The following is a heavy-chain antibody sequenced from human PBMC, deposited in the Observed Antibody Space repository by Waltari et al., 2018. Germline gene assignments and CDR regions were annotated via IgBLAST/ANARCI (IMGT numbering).Heavy chain of an antibody. CDR2: ISSSGSTI. J-gene: IGHJ6*02. CDR3: ARAPQRPGGSTKLLPWMDWYYYGMDV. V-gene: IGHV3-48*03. D-gene: IGHD3-22*01. Sequence: EVQLVESGGGLVQPGGSLRLSCAASGFHFSRYEMTWVRQAPGKGREWVSYISSSGSTIYYADAVKGRFTISRDNAKNALYLQMNSLRAEDTAVYYCARAPQRPGGSTKLLPWMDWYYYGMDVWGQGTTVTVSS. CDR1: GFHFSRYE.